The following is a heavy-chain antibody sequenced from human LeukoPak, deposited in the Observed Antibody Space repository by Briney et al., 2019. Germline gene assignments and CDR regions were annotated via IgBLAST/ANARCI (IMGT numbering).Heavy chain of an antibody. CDR1: GFTFSSYG. CDR2: ISYDGSNK. Sequence: PGGSLRLSCAASGFTFSSYGMHWVRQAPGKGLEWVAVISYDGSNKYYADSVKGRFTISRDNSKNTLYLQINSLRAEDTAVYYCAKDLARYCSSTSCFGVYYYYGMDVWGQGTTVTVSS. D-gene: IGHD2-2*01. V-gene: IGHV3-30*18. CDR3: AKDLARYCSSTSCFGVYYYYGMDV. J-gene: IGHJ6*02.